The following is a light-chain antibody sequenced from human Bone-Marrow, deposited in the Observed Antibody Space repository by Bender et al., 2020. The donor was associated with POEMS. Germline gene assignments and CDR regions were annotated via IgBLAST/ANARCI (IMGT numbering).Light chain of an antibody. Sequence: QSALTQPASVSGSPGQSITISCTGTRSDVGSYNLVSWYQQHPGKAPKLMIYEVSKRPSGVPDRFSGSKSGTSASLAISGLRSEDEGDYYCAAWDDSLSVWVFGGGTKLTVL. J-gene: IGLJ3*02. CDR3: AAWDDSLSVWV. CDR1: RSDVGSYNL. CDR2: EVS. V-gene: IGLV2-14*02.